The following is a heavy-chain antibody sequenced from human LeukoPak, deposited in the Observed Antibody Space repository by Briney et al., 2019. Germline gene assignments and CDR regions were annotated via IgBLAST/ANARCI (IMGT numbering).Heavy chain of an antibody. Sequence: GGSLRLSCAASGFTFSSYSMNWVRQAPGKGLEWVSSISSSSSNIYYADSVKGRFTISRDNSKNTLYLQMNSLRAEDTAVYYCAKGMSLYYYDSSGYYMIDYWGQGTLVTVSS. CDR2: ISSSSSNI. D-gene: IGHD3-22*01. V-gene: IGHV3-21*01. CDR3: AKGMSLYYYDSSGYYMIDY. CDR1: GFTFSSYS. J-gene: IGHJ4*02.